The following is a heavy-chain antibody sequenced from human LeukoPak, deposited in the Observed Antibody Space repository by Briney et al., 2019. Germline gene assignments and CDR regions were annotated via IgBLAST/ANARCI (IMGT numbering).Heavy chain of an antibody. J-gene: IGHJ6*02. V-gene: IGHV5-51*01. CDR1: GYSFTNYW. CDR2: IYPGDSDT. CDR3: ARADIVVVPAAMWNGMDV. D-gene: IGHD2-2*01. Sequence: GESLKISCKGSGYSFTNYWIGWVRQMPGKGLEWMGIIYPGDSDTRYSPSFHGQVTISADKSISTAYLQWSSLKASDTAMYYCARADIVVVPAAMWNGMDVWGQGTTVTVSS.